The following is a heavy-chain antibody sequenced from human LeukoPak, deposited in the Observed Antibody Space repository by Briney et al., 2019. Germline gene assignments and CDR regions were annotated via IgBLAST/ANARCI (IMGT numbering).Heavy chain of an antibody. V-gene: IGHV4-34*01. D-gene: IGHD3-9*01. CDR1: GGSFSGYY. Sequence: PSETLSLTCAVYGGSFSGYYWSWIRQPPGKGLEWIGEINHSGSTNYNPSLKSRVTISVDTSKNQFSLKLSSVTAADTAVYYCARDSGPVLRYFDWLPYVAFDIWGQGTMVTVSS. CDR2: INHSGST. CDR3: ARDSGPVLRYFDWLPYVAFDI. J-gene: IGHJ3*02.